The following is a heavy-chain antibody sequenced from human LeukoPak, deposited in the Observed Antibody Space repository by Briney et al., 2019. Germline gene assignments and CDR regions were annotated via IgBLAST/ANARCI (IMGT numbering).Heavy chain of an antibody. J-gene: IGHJ4*02. CDR1: GGSISTYY. CDR3: AREGGFYRPLDY. Sequence: PSETLSLTCRGSGGSISTYYWSWIRQPPGKGLEWVGYIYYTGSTNYNPSLKSRVTISVDTSNNQLSLNLSSVTAADTAVYYCAREGGFYRPLDYSGQGTLVTVSS. V-gene: IGHV4-59*12. CDR2: IYYTGST. D-gene: IGHD3-3*01.